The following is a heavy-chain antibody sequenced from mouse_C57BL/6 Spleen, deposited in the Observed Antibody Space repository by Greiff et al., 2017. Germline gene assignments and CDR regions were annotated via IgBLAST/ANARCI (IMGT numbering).Heavy chain of an antibody. CDR1: GYTFTEYP. J-gene: IGHJ2*01. D-gene: IGHD1-1*02. CDR2: ICPGSGSI. V-gene: IGHV1-62-2*01. Sequence: VQLQQSGAELVKPGASVKLSCKASGYTFTEYPIPWVKQRSGKGLEWIGWICPGSGSIKYNEKFKDKATLTADKSSSTVYMEISRLTSEDSAVYFCARHEDDYDYFDDWGQGTTLTVSS. CDR3: ARHEDDYDYFDD.